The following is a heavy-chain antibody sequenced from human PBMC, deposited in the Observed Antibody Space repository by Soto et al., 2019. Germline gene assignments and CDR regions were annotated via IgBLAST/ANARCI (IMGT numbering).Heavy chain of an antibody. CDR2: MYYSGST. CDR1: GGSISSSSYY. Sequence: PSETLSLTCTVAGGSISSSSYYWGWIRQPPGKGLEWIGSMYYSGSTYYNPPLKSRVTTFVDTSKNQFSLKLTSVTAAATAVYYCAGLRAARLRLGWFDPPGQGTLVTVSS. J-gene: IGHJ5*02. V-gene: IGHV4-39*01. D-gene: IGHD3-16*01. CDR3: AGLRAARLRLGWFDP.